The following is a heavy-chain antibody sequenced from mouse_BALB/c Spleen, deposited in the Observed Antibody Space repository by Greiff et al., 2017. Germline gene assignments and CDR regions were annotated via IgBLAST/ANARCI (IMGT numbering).Heavy chain of an antibody. CDR2: ISYSGST. CDR1: GDSITSGY. Sequence: VQLQQSGPSLVKPSQTLSLTCSVTGDSITSGYWNWIRKFPGNKLEYMGYISYSGSTYYNPSLKSRISITRDTSKNQYYLQLNSVTTEDTATYYCARSPLTTATSWFAYWGQGTLVTVSA. V-gene: IGHV3-8*02. D-gene: IGHD1-2*01. J-gene: IGHJ3*01. CDR3: ARSPLTTATSWFAY.